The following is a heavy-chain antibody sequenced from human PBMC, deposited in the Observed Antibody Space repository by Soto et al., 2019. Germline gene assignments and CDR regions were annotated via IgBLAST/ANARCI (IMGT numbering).Heavy chain of an antibody. Sequence: GDSLRLSCATYGLSFTSYWMHWVRQTPGKGLVWVSRINPDGSSTTYADSVKGRFTISRDNAKNTLYLQMHSLRAEDTALYYCAIDLTGAVDDYWG. J-gene: IGHJ4*01. CDR1: GLSFTSYW. V-gene: IGHV3-74*03. CDR3: AIDLTGAVDDY. D-gene: IGHD6-19*01. CDR2: INPDGSST.